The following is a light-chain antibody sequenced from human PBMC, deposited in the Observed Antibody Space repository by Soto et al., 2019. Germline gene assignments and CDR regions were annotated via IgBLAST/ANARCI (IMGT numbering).Light chain of an antibody. V-gene: IGKV1-8*01. J-gene: IGKJ1*01. Sequence: AIRMTQSPSSFSASTGDRVTITCRASQGISSYLAWYQQKPGTAPKLLIYAASTLQSGVPSRFSASGSGTDFTLTISCLQSEDFATYYCQQYYSSPPTFGQGTKVEIK. CDR1: QGISSY. CDR3: QQYYSSPPT. CDR2: AAS.